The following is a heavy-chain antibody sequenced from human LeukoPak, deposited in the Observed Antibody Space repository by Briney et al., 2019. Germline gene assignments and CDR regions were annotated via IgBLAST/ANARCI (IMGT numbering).Heavy chain of an antibody. V-gene: IGHV1-69*13. D-gene: IGHD4-23*01. CDR1: GGTFSSYA. Sequence: GASVKVSCKASGGTFSSYAISWVRQAPGQGLEWMGGIIPIFGTANYAQRFQGRVTITADESTSTAYMELSSLRSEDTAVYYCAGGPPTVVISYWGQGTLVTVSS. J-gene: IGHJ4*02. CDR3: AGGPPTVVISY. CDR2: IIPIFGTA.